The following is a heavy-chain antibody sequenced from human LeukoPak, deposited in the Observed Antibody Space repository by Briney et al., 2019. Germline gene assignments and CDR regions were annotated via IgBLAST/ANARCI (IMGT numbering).Heavy chain of an antibody. CDR2: IYYSGST. J-gene: IGHJ4*02. CDR1: GGSISSYY. V-gene: IGHV4-59*04. CDR3: ARHGPLYYYDSTGYYDF. Sequence: SETLSLTCTVSGGSISSYYWSWIRQPPGKGLEWIGSIYYSGSTYHNPSLRSRVTMSVDTSKNHFSLKLSSVTAADTAVYYCARHGPLYYYDSTGYYDFWGQGTLVSVSS. D-gene: IGHD3-22*01.